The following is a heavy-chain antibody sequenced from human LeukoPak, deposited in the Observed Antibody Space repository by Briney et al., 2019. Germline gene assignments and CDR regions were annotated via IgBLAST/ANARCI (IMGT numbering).Heavy chain of an antibody. J-gene: IGHJ4*02. D-gene: IGHD6-19*01. CDR3: ARTQISGWYIYFDY. V-gene: IGHV3-38-3*01. Sequence: GGSLRLSCAASGFTVSSNEMSWVRQAPGKGLEWVSSISGGSTYYADSRKGRFTISRDNSKNTLHLQMNSLRAEDTAVYYCARTQISGWYIYFDYWGQGTLVTVSS. CDR1: GFTVSSNE. CDR2: ISGGST.